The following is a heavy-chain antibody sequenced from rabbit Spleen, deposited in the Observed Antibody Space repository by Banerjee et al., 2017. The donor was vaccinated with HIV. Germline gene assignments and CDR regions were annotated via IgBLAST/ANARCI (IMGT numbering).Heavy chain of an antibody. D-gene: IGHD4-1*01. Sequence: QSLEESGGDLVKPGASLTLTCTASGFSFSSRYYMCWVRQAPGKGLEWIACIYAGNSGDTYYASWAKGRFTISKTSSTTVTLQMTSLTAADTATYFCARETSSGWGVVSYYFNLWGQGPWSPS. CDR3: ARETSSGWGVVSYYFNL. CDR1: GFSFSSRYY. J-gene: IGHJ4*01. CDR2: IYAGNSGDT. V-gene: IGHV1S40*01.